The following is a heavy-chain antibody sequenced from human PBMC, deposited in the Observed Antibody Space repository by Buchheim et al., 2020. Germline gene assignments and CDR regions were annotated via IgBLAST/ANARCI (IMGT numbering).Heavy chain of an antibody. CDR2: ISYDGSNK. Sequence: QVQLVESGGGVVQPGRSLRLSCAASGFTFSSYGMHWVRQAPGKGLEWVAVISYDGSNKYYADSVKGRFTISRDNSKNTLYLQMNSLRAEDTAVYYCVTSSSYFDYWGQGTL. J-gene: IGHJ4*02. V-gene: IGHV3-30*03. CDR1: GFTFSSYG. CDR3: VTSSSYFDY.